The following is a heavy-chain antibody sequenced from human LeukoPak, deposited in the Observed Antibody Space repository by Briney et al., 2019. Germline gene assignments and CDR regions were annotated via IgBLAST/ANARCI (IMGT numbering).Heavy chain of an antibody. CDR1: GFTFSSYA. J-gene: IGHJ4*02. CDR3: AKGSSAYGLFDY. CDR2: ISGSGRST. D-gene: IGHD5-12*01. Sequence: GGSLRLSCAASGFTFSSYAMSWVRQAPGKGLEWVSVISGSGRSTDFADSAKGRFTISRDNSKNTLYLQMNSLRAEDTAVYYCAKGSSAYGLFDYWGQGTLVTVSS. V-gene: IGHV3-23*01.